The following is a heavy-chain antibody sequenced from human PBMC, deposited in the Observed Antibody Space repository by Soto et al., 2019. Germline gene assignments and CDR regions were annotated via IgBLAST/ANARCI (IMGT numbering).Heavy chain of an antibody. Sequence: QVQLVESGGGVVQPGRSLRLSCVMSGFTFSDYGMHWFRQAPGKGLDWVAVMWYDGSNEFYADSVKGRFTISRDNSMNTRYLQMNSLRTDDTAVYSCGRERLARVWRPGIAYWGKGSRVTVSS. V-gene: IGHV3-33*01. CDR1: GFTFSDYG. CDR3: GRERLARVWRPGIAY. J-gene: IGHJ4*02. CDR2: MWYDGSNE. D-gene: IGHD3-10*01.